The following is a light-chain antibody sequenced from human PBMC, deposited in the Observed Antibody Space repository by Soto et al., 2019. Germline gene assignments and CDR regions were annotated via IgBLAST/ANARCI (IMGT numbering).Light chain of an antibody. V-gene: IGKV1-33*01. Sequence: DIQMTQSPSSLYASVGDRVTITYQAIQDIRNYLNCYHQKPGNAPKLLIYGASTLETGVQSRFTGSGSGTDFTFTISSLQREDIATYYCQQYGNLPRTFGQGTKVEIK. CDR2: GAS. CDR3: QQYGNLPRT. J-gene: IGKJ1*01. CDR1: QDIRNY.